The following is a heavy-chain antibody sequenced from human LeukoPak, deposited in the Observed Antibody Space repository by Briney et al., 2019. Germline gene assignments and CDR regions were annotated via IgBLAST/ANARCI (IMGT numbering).Heavy chain of an antibody. J-gene: IGHJ6*02. D-gene: IGHD1-26*01. V-gene: IGHV3-23*01. CDR1: GFTFSSYA. CDR3: VKDRGGSPFYGMDV. CDR2: ISGSGGAGT. Sequence: GGSLRLSCAGSGFTFSSYAMSWVRQAPGKGLEWVSTISGSGGAGTYYADSVKGRFTVSRDNSRNTLHLPMNSLRAEDTAVYYCVKDRGGSPFYGMDVWGQGTTVTVSS.